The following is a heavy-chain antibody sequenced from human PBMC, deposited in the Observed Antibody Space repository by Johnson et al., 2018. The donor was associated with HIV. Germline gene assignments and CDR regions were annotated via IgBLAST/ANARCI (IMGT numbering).Heavy chain of an antibody. CDR1: GFTFSSYG. CDR2: IWYDGSNK. J-gene: IGHJ3*02. V-gene: IGHV3-33*01. Sequence: QVQLVESGGGVVQPGRSLRLSCVASGFTFSSYGMHWVRQAPGKGLEWVAVIWYDGSNKYYADSVKGRFTISRDNSKNTLYLQMNSLRAEDTAVYYCARVLGTSDAFDIWGQGTMVTVSS. D-gene: IGHD1-1*01. CDR3: ARVLGTSDAFDI.